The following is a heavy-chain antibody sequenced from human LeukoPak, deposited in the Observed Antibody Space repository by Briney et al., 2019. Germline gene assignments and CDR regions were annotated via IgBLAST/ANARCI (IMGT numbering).Heavy chain of an antibody. CDR1: GFTFSSYW. J-gene: IGHJ6*02. Sequence: GGSLRLSCAASGFTFSSYWMNWARQAPGKGLEWVASINHNGNVNYYVDSVKGRFTISRDNAKNSLYLQMNSLRVEDTAVYYCARGMDVRGQGTTVTVSS. V-gene: IGHV3-7*03. CDR2: INHNGNVN. CDR3: ARGMDV.